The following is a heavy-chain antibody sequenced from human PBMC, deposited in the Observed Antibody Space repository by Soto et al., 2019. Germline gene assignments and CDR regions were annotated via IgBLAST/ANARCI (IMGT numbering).Heavy chain of an antibody. Sequence: GGSLRLSCAASGFTVSSNYMSWVRQAPGKGLEWVSVIYSGGSTYYADSVKGRFTISRDNSKNTLYLQMNSLRAEDTAVYYCARVWHYYDSSGPKGPFDYWGQGTLVTVSS. V-gene: IGHV3-53*01. CDR3: ARVWHYYDSSGPKGPFDY. CDR2: IYSGGST. J-gene: IGHJ4*02. D-gene: IGHD3-22*01. CDR1: GFTVSSNY.